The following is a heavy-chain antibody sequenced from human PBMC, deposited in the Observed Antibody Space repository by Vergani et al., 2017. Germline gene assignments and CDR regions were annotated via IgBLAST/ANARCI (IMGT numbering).Heavy chain of an antibody. CDR1: GGTFSSYA. CDR3: ASGALRSTRWVGGMDV. V-gene: IGHV1-69*01. D-gene: IGHD3-10*01. CDR2: IIPIFGTA. J-gene: IGHJ6*02. Sequence: QVQLVQSGAEVKKPGSSVKVSCKASGGTFSSYAISWVRQAPGQGLEWMGGIIPIFGTANYAQKFQGRVTITADESTSTAYMELSNLRSEDTAVYYCASGALRSTRWVGGMDVWGQGTTVTVSS.